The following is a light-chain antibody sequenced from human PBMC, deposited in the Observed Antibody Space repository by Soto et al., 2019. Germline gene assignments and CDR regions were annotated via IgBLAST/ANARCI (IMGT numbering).Light chain of an antibody. CDR2: DVS. J-gene: IGLJ1*01. CDR3: CSYAGSYTHYV. V-gene: IGLV2-11*01. Sequence: QSVLTQPRSVSGSPGQSVTISCTGTSSDVDGYNYVSWYQQHPGKAPKLMIYDVSKRPSGVPDRFSGSKSGNTATLTISGLQAEDEADYYCCSYAGSYTHYVFGTGTKLTVL. CDR1: SSDVDGYNY.